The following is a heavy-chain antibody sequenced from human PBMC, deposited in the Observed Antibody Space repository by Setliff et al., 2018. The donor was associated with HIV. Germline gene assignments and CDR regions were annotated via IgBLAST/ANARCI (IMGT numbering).Heavy chain of an antibody. Sequence: SVKVSCKTSGGTFSTYVISWVRQAPGQGLEWMGGIITIFGTPNYAQKFQDRVTITADESTTTVYMELSSLRSEDTAVYYCAKELSYCSGGNCYFDSWGQGTLVTVSS. D-gene: IGHD2-15*01. CDR1: GGTFSTYV. CDR2: IITIFGTP. J-gene: IGHJ4*02. V-gene: IGHV1-69*13. CDR3: AKELSYCSGGNCYFDS.